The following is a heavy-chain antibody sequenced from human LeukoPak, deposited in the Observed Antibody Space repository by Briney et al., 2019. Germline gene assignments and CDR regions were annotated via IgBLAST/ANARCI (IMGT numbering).Heavy chain of an antibody. CDR1: GFTFSRYT. V-gene: IGHV3-21*01. D-gene: IGHD5-18*01. Sequence: GGSLRLSWAASGFTFSRYTMNWVRQAAGKGLEWGSSISSITRYIYYADSVKGRFTISRDNAKNSLYLQMNSLRAEDTAVYYCARVATVMVTIVAPYYMDVWGKGTTVTVSS. CDR2: ISSITRYI. J-gene: IGHJ6*03. CDR3: ARVATVMVTIVAPYYMDV.